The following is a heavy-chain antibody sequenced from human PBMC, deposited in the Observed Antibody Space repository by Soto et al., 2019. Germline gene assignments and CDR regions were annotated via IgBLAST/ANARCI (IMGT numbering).Heavy chain of an antibody. J-gene: IGHJ4*02. CDR1: GYTFTRYH. CDR2: INPSDGGT. CDR3: ARVAYQSLAY. V-gene: IGHV1-46*01. Sequence: QVQLVQSGAEVKKPGASVKVSCKASGYTFTRYHTHWVRQAPGQGLEWMGIINPSDGGTGYAQKFQGRVTMTRDTSTTTVYMELSSLRSEDTAVYYCARVAYQSLAYWGQGTLVTVSS. D-gene: IGHD3-16*01.